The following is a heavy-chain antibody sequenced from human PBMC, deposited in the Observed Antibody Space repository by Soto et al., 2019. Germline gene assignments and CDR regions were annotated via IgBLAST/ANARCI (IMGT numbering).Heavy chain of an antibody. V-gene: IGHV3-21*01. J-gene: IGHJ4*02. CDR2: ISSTSVYM. D-gene: IGHD5-12*01. Sequence: EVQLVETGGGLVKPGGSLRLSCAASGFTFSTYNMNWVRQAPGKGLEWVASISSTSVYMYYANSLKGRFTISRANAKSSLSLQVNSLRAEDTAVYYCARGWLLYPWMYWGQGTLVTVSS. CDR1: GFTFSTYN. CDR3: ARGWLLYPWMY.